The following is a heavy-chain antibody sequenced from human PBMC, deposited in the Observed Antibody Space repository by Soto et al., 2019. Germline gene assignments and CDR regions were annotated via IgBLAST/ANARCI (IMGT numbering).Heavy chain of an antibody. Sequence: QVQLVESGGGVVQPGRSLRLSCAASGFTFSSYAMHWVRQAPGKGLEGVAVISYDGSNKYYADSVKGRFTISRDNSKNTLYLQMNSLRAEDTAVSYCARDRDPGIAAAGTWSYYGMDVWGQGTTVTVSS. V-gene: IGHV3-30-3*01. J-gene: IGHJ6*02. CDR3: ARDRDPGIAAAGTWSYYGMDV. CDR2: ISYDGSNK. CDR1: GFTFSSYA. D-gene: IGHD6-13*01.